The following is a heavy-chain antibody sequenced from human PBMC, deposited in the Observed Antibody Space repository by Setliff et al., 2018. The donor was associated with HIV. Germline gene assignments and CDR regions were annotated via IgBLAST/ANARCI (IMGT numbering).Heavy chain of an antibody. D-gene: IGHD6-19*01. CDR1: GGSISSYY. V-gene: IGHV4-4*08. J-gene: IGHJ4*02. CDR2: IYTGGST. CDR3: ARDGGSSGWYFVLGYSDY. Sequence: SETLSLTCTVSGGSISSYYWSWIRQPPGKGLEWIGYIYTGGSTNYNPSLKSRVTISVDTSKNQFSLNLSSVTAADTAMYYCARDGGSSGWYFVLGYSDYWGPGTLVTVS.